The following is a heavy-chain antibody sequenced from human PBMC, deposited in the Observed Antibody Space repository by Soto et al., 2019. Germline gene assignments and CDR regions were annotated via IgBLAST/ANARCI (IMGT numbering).Heavy chain of an antibody. CDR1: GFTFSSYE. J-gene: IGHJ3*02. D-gene: IGHD5-12*01. CDR3: TKERAVRHSGYDAFEI. Sequence: PGGSLRLSCAASGFTFSSYEMDWVRQAPGKGLEWVAHISSSSTITYYGDSVKGRFTISRDNADNSLYLQMNSLRAENTAVYYCTKERAVRHSGYDAFEIWGQGTMVTVSS. V-gene: IGHV3-48*03. CDR2: ISSSSTIT.